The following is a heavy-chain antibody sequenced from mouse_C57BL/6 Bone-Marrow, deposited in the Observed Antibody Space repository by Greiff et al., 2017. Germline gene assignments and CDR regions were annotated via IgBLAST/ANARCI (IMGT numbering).Heavy chain of an antibody. CDR3: TRDGIRQGAMDY. V-gene: IGHV5-9-1*02. J-gene: IGHJ4*01. CDR2: ISSGGDYI. D-gene: IGHD1-2*01. CDR1: GFTFSSYA. Sequence: EVQLVESGEGLVKPGGSLKLSCAASGFTFSSYAMSWVRQTPEKRPEWVAYISSGGDYIYYADTVKGRFTISRDNARNTLYLQMSSLKSEDTAMYYCTRDGIRQGAMDYWGQGTSVTVSS.